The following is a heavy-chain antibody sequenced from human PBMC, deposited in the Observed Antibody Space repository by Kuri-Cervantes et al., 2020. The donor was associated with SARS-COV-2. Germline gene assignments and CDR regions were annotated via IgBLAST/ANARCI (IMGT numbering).Heavy chain of an antibody. Sequence: GGSLRLSCAASGFTFTTYAMTWVRQAPGKGLEWVSVISGSGGSTYYSDSVTGRFTISRDNSKNTLYLQMNSLRAEDTAVYYCAKNGGATQIPFDSWGQGTLVTVSS. D-gene: IGHD3-16*01. V-gene: IGHV3-23*01. J-gene: IGHJ4*02. CDR3: AKNGGATQIPFDS. CDR2: ISGSGGST. CDR1: GFTFTTYA.